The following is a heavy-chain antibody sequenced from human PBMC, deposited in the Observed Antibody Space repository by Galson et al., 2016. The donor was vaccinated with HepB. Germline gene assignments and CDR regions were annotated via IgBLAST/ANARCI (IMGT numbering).Heavy chain of an antibody. CDR2: INQDGSVE. J-gene: IGHJ4*02. V-gene: IGHV3-7*03. CDR3: TRTAADGSTVDY. D-gene: IGHD3-10*01. CDR1: GFSLRNHW. Sequence: SLRLSCAASGFSLRNHWMSWVRQAPGKGLEWVANINQDGSVEKYVDSVKGRFTIFKDNAKNSLYLQLNSLSAEDTAMFYCTRTAADGSTVDYWGQGTLVTVSS.